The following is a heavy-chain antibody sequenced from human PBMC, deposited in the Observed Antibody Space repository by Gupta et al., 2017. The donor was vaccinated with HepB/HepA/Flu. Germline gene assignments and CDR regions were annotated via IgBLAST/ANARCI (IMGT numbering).Heavy chain of an antibody. CDR3: ARAGPIMSFGVVDSFDY. Sequence: QVHLQESRPGLVKPSETLSLTCTVSGASSNFYYSRWIRQAPGKGLEWIGNVYNNVSTNYNPSLKSRVSISLDMSKNQFSLSLKSVTTADTAVYFCARAGPIMSFGVVDSFDYWGKGTLVTVSS. CDR1: GASSNFYY. CDR2: VYNNVST. V-gene: IGHV4-59*03. D-gene: IGHD3-3*01. J-gene: IGHJ4*02.